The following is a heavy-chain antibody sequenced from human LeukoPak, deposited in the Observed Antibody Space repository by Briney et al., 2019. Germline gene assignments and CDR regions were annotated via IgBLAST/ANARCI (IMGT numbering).Heavy chain of an antibody. D-gene: IGHD2-8*01. Sequence: PGRSLRLSCAASGFTVSSNYMSWVRQGPGKGLEWVSVVYSGGNTYYADSVKGRFTISRDNSKNTMYLQMNSLRAEDTAVYFCARELCSNGVCYTAFDYWGQGTLVTVSS. J-gene: IGHJ4*02. CDR1: GFTVSSNY. CDR3: ARELCSNGVCYTAFDY. V-gene: IGHV3-66*01. CDR2: VYSGGNT.